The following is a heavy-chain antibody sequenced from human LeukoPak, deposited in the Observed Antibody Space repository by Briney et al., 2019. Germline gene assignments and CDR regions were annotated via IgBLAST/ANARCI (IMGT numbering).Heavy chain of an antibody. V-gene: IGHV3-21*01. D-gene: IGHD3-10*01. CDR3: ARAYGSGSSHMANY. CDR1: GFSFSSYN. J-gene: IGHJ4*02. CDR2: ISGSSSYI. Sequence: GGSLRLSCAASGFSFSSYNMNWVRQAPGKGLEWVSSISGSSSYIYYADSVKGRFTISRDNAKNSLYLQMNSLRVEDTAVYYCARAYGSGSSHMANYWGQRTLVTVSS.